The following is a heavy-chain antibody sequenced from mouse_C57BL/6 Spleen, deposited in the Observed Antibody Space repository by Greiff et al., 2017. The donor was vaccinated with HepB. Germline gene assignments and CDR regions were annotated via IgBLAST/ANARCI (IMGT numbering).Heavy chain of an antibody. CDR1: GYTFTSYW. Sequence: QVQLQQPGAELVKPGASVKLSCKASGYTFTSYWMQWVKQRPGQGLEWIGEIDPSDSYTNYNQKFKGKATLTVDTSSSTAYMQLSSLTSEDSAVYYCARREYYSNDYYAMDYWGQGTSVTVSS. CDR2: IDPSDSYT. D-gene: IGHD2-5*01. J-gene: IGHJ4*01. V-gene: IGHV1-50*01. CDR3: ARREYYSNDYYAMDY.